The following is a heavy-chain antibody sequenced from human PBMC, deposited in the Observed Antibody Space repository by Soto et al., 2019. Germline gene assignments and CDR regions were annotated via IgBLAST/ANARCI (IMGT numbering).Heavy chain of an antibody. J-gene: IGHJ4*02. CDR2: INHSGST. D-gene: IGHD1-26*01. CDR3: ARAPRIVGATLSYFDY. V-gene: IGHV4-34*01. CDR1: GGSFSGYY. Sequence: ASETLSLTCAVYGGSFSGYYWSWIRPPPGKGLEWIGEINHSGSTNYNPSLKSRVTISVDTSKNQFSLKLSSVTAADTAVYYCARAPRIVGATLSYFDYWGQGTLVTVSS.